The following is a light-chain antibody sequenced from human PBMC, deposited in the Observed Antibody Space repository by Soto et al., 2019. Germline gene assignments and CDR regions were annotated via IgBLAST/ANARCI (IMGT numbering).Light chain of an antibody. CDR2: AVS. Sequence: QSALTQPAPVSGSPGQSITISCSGTSSDTGSYDHVAWYQQFPGKSPKLIIYAVSDRPSGVSDRFSGSKSGISASLTISGLQTEDEADYYCISYTDRQAYLFGTGTKVTVL. CDR1: SSDTGSYDH. J-gene: IGLJ1*01. CDR3: ISYTDRQAYL. V-gene: IGLV2-14*03.